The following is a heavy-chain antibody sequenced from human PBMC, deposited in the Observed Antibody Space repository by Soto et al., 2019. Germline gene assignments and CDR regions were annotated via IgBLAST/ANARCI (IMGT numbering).Heavy chain of an antibody. J-gene: IGHJ5*02. Sequence: PSETLSLTCTVSGGSMSRYYWTWIRQPPGKGLEWIGNIHYTGSTNYNPSLKSRVTILLGTSTSQFSLKVSSVTAADTAVYYCARDLPISSTDGPLDPWGHGTLVTLSS. CDR2: IHYTGST. CDR3: ARDLPISSTDGPLDP. V-gene: IGHV4-59*01. CDR1: GGSMSRYY.